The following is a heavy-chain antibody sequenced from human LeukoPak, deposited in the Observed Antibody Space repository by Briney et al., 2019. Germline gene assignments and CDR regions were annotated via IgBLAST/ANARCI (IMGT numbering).Heavy chain of an antibody. Sequence: GGSLRLSCAASGFTFSSYDMSWVRQAPRKGLEWVSTLNNGGGSAYYADSVKGRFTISRDNSKNTLYLQMNSLRAEDTAVYYCAKVQGRSLFDCWGQGTLVTVSS. V-gene: IGHV3-23*01. CDR2: LNNGGGSA. CDR3: AKVQGRSLFDC. J-gene: IGHJ4*02. CDR1: GFTFSSYD. D-gene: IGHD3-10*01.